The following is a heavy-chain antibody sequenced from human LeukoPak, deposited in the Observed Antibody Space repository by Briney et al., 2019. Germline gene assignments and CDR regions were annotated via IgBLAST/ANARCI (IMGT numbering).Heavy chain of an antibody. CDR1: GFTFSSHG. CDR3: ARDGTGSNSGWYIH. D-gene: IGHD6-19*01. CDR2: IWYDGSNK. J-gene: IGHJ4*02. Sequence: GSLRLSCAASGFTFSSHGMHWVRQAPGKGLEWVAVIWYDGSNKYYADSVKGRFTISRDNSKNTLYLQMNSLRAEDTAVYYCARDGTGSNSGWYIHWGQGALVTVSS. V-gene: IGHV3-33*01.